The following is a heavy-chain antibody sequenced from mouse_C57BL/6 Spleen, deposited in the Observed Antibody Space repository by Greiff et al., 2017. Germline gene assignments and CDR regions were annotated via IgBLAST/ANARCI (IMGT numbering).Heavy chain of an antibody. J-gene: IGHJ4*01. CDR3: ARNSPTVVAPYAMDY. Sequence: QVQLKESGPGLVQPSQSLSITCTVSGFSLTSYGVHWVRQSPGKGLEWLGVIWSGGSTDYNAAFISRLSISKDNSKSQVFFKMHSLQADDTAIYYCARNSPTVVAPYAMDYWGQGTSVTVSS. CDR1: GFSLTSYG. V-gene: IGHV2-2*01. D-gene: IGHD1-1*01. CDR2: IWSGGST.